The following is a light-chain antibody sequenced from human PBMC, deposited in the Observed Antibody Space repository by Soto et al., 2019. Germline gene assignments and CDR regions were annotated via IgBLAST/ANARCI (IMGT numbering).Light chain of an antibody. CDR3: QQYGSS. CDR2: GAS. Sequence: EMVLTQSPGTLSLSPGERATLSCRTSQSVSSSYLAWYQQKPGQAPRLLIYGASTRATGIPDRFSGSGSGTEFTLNISRLEPEDFAVYYCQQYGSSFGPGTKVDIK. V-gene: IGKV3-20*01. CDR1: QSVSSSY. J-gene: IGKJ3*01.